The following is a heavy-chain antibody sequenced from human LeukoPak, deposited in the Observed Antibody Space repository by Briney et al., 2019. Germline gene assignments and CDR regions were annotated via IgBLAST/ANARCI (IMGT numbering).Heavy chain of an antibody. CDR1: GFTFSSYA. D-gene: IGHD2-2*01. CDR3: AKGRYCSSTSCYLCMDV. V-gene: IGHV3-23*01. Sequence: GGSLRLSCAVSGFTFSSYAMSWVRQAPGKGLEWVSAISGSGGSTYYADSVKGRFTISRDNSKNTLYLQMNSLRAEDTAVYYCAKGRYCSSTSCYLCMDVWGQGTTVTVSS. CDR2: ISGSGGST. J-gene: IGHJ6*02.